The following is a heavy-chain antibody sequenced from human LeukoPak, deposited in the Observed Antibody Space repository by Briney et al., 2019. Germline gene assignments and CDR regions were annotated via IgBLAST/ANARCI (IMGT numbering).Heavy chain of an antibody. CDR3: AKYCSGGNCYSGLY. D-gene: IGHD2-15*01. V-gene: IGHV3-23*01. CDR1: GFTLSSYD. Sequence: TGGSLRFSCAVSGFTLSSYDMSWVRQAPGKGLEWVSVVSGSGDSTYYADSVKGRFPISRDSSKNTLFLQMNSLRAEDTAVYYCAKYCSGGNCYSGLYWGQGTLVTVSS. J-gene: IGHJ4*02. CDR2: VSGSGDST.